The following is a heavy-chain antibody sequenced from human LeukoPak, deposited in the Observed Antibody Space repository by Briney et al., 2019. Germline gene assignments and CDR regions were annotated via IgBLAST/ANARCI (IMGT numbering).Heavy chain of an antibody. D-gene: IGHD3-16*02. Sequence: GGSLRLSCAASGFTFSSCWMHWVRQAPGKGLVWVSRINSDGSSTSYADSVKGRFTISRDNAKNSLHLQMNSLRAEDTAVYYCARSHMITFGGVIAYFDYWGQGTLVTVSS. CDR3: ARSHMITFGGVIAYFDY. V-gene: IGHV3-74*01. J-gene: IGHJ4*02. CDR2: INSDGSST. CDR1: GFTFSSCW.